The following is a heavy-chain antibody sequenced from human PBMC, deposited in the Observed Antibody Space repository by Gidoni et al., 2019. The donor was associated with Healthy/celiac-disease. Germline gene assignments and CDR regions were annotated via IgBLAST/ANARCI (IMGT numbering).Heavy chain of an antibody. D-gene: IGHD4-17*01. CDR3: ARDLYGKYYFDY. J-gene: IGHJ4*02. CDR2: IIPIFGTA. CDR1: A. Sequence: AIGWVRQAPGQGLEWMGGIIPIFGTANYAQKFQGRVTITADESTSTAYMELSSLRSEDTAVYYCARDLYGKYYFDYWGQGTLVTVSS. V-gene: IGHV1-69*01.